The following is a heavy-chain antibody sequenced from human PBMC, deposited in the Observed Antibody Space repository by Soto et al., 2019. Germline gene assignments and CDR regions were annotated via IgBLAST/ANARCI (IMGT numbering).Heavy chain of an antibody. D-gene: IGHD3-10*01. CDR3: AKTLRWLALALACYYGMDV. J-gene: IGHJ6*02. CDR1: GCTFNRYG. Sequence: SLRLSCVASGCTFNRYGIHWVRQAPGTGLEWVALISDDGSDKDYADSVKGRFTISRDNSKNTLYLQMNSLRPEDTAVYYCAKTLRWLALALACYYGMDVWGQGTTVTVSS. V-gene: IGHV3-30*18. CDR2: ISDDGSDK.